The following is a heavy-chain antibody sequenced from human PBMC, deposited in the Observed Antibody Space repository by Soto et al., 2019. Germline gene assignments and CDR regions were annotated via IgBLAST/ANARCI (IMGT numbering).Heavy chain of an antibody. Sequence: ASVKVSCKASGYTFTGYYMHWVRQAPGQGLEWMGWTNPNSGGTNYARKFQGRVTMTRDTSISTAYMELSRLRSDDTAVYYCAREGYYDSSGYTNYGMDVWGQGTTVTVSS. CDR1: GYTFTGYY. V-gene: IGHV1-2*02. D-gene: IGHD3-22*01. J-gene: IGHJ6*02. CDR3: AREGYYDSSGYTNYGMDV. CDR2: TNPNSGGT.